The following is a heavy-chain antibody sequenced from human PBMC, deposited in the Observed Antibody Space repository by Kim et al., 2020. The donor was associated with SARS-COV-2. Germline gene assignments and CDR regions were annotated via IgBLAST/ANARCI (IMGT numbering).Heavy chain of an antibody. CDR3: ARAGGGNSGGGGTYYYYGMDV. CDR2: INPSGVST. D-gene: IGHD2-21*02. V-gene: IGHV1-46*01. J-gene: IGHJ6*02. Sequence: ASVKVSCKASGYTFTSYYMHWVRQAPGQGLEWMGIINPSGVSTSYAQKFQGRVTMTRDTSTSTVYMELSSLRSEDTAVYYCARAGGGNSGGGGTYYYYGMDVWGQGTTVTVSS. CDR1: GYTFTSYY.